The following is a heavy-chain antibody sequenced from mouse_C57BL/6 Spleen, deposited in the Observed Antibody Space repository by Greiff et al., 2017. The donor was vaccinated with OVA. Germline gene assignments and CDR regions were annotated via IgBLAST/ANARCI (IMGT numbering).Heavy chain of an antibody. CDR2: ISYDGSN. CDR3: ARGGSFDY. CDR1: GYSITSGYY. J-gene: IGHJ2*01. V-gene: IGHV3-6*01. Sequence: DVKLVESGPGLVKPSQSLSLTCSVTGYSITSGYYWNWIRQFPGNKLEWMGYISYDGSNNYNPSLKNRISITRDTSKNQFFLKLNSVTTEDTATYYCARGGSFDYWGQGTTLTVSS.